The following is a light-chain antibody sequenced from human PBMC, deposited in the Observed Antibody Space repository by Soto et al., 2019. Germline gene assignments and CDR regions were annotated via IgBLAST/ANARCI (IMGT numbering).Light chain of an antibody. V-gene: IGKV1-5*03. Sequence: DIQMTQSPSTLSASIGDRFTITCRASQSINDRLAWYQQTPGKAPKLLIFKASTSQTGVPSTFSGSGSGTEFTLTISSLQPGDFATYYCQQCYTYPLTFGQGTKVDIK. CDR3: QQCYTYPLT. J-gene: IGKJ1*01. CDR1: QSINDR. CDR2: KAS.